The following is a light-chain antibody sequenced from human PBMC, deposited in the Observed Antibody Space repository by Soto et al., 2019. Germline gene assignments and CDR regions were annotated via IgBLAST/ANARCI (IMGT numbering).Light chain of an antibody. CDR3: QQYNDWPPII. Sequence: EIVMTQSPATLSVSPGERATLSCRASQSLRSNLAWYQQKPGQAPRLLIYGASTRATGIPARFSGSGSGTDFTLTISSLQSEDFAVYYCQQYNDWPPIIFGQGTRLEIK. V-gene: IGKV3-15*01. CDR2: GAS. CDR1: QSLRSN. J-gene: IGKJ5*01.